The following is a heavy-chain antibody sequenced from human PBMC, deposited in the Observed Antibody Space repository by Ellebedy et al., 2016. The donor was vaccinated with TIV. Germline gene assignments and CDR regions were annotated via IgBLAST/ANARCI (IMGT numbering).Heavy chain of an antibody. CDR3: ARESNSELHFDY. CDR1: GCSISSGGYY. Sequence: MPSETLSLTCTVSGCSISSGGYYWSWLRQHPGKGLEWIGYIYYSGSTYYNPSPKSRVTISVPTSKNQFSLKLSSVTAADTAVYYCARESNSELHFDYWGQGTLVTVSS. D-gene: IGHD4-11*01. J-gene: IGHJ4*02. V-gene: IGHV4-31*03. CDR2: IYYSGST.